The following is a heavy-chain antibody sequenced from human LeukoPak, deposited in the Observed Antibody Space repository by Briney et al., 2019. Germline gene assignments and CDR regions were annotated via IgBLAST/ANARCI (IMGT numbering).Heavy chain of an antibody. D-gene: IGHD6-19*01. Sequence: PGGSLRLSYAASGFSVSSNYMNWVRQAPGMGLEWVSAIYTGGTTYYADSVKGRFTISRDNSKNTLYLQMNSLRAEDSAVYFCARDKLGSGYSSDFDCWGQGTLVTVSS. CDR3: ARDKLGSGYSSDFDC. CDR2: IYTGGTT. J-gene: IGHJ4*02. CDR1: GFSVSSNY. V-gene: IGHV3-66*02.